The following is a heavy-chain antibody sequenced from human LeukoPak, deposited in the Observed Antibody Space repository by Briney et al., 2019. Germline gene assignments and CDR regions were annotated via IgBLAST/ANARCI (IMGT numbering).Heavy chain of an antibody. V-gene: IGHV4-39*01. CDR1: GGSISSNTYY. CDR3: ARVNRDAFDI. J-gene: IGHJ3*02. D-gene: IGHD1-14*01. CDR2: VFYTGST. Sequence: PETLSLTCIVSGGSISSNTYYWGWIRQPPGKGLDWIGSVFYTGSTYYNPSLKRRVTISVDTSKNQLSLNLSSATAADTAVYYCARVNRDAFDIWGQGTIVTVSS.